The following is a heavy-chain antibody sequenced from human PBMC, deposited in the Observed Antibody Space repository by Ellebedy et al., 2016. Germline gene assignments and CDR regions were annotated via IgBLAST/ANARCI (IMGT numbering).Heavy chain of an antibody. CDR2: ISGSGGST. Sequence: GESLKISCAASGFTFSSYAMSWVRQAPGKGLEWVSAISGSGGSTYYADSVKGRFTISRDNSKNTLYLQMNSLRAEDTAVYYCAKGAGGGILTGYYPHDAFDIWGQGTMVTVSS. V-gene: IGHV3-23*01. D-gene: IGHD3-9*01. J-gene: IGHJ3*02. CDR3: AKGAGGGILTGYYPHDAFDI. CDR1: GFTFSSYA.